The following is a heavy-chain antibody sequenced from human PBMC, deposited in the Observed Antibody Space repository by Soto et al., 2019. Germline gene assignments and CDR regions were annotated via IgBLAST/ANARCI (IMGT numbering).Heavy chain of an antibody. D-gene: IGHD1-26*01. CDR3: ARDLSGTGLDI. V-gene: IGHV4-4*07. J-gene: IGHJ6*02. Sequence: SETLSLTCNVSGDSIGRFYWSWIRQSADKGLEWIGRVYSTGGTAYNPALKGRVTISLDRSNNHVSLEMNSVTAADTAVYFCARDLSGTGLDIWGRGTRVTLSS. CDR2: VYSTGGT. CDR1: GDSIGRFY.